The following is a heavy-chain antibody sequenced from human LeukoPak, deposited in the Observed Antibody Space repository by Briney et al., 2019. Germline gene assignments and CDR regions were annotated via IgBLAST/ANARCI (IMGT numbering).Heavy chain of an antibody. CDR3: ARRTGSYFGQFDS. Sequence: SETLSLTCTASGGSISSYYWSWIRQPPGKGLEWIGYIYYSGSANYNPSLKSRITISVDTSKNKFSLRLRSVTAADPSIYYCARRTGSYFGQFDSWGQGTLVTVSS. D-gene: IGHD3-10*01. V-gene: IGHV4-59*01. CDR1: GGSISSYY. CDR2: IYYSGSA. J-gene: IGHJ4*02.